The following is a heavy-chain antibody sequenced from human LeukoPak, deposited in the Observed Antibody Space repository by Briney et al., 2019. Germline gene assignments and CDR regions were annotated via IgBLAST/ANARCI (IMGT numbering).Heavy chain of an antibody. D-gene: IGHD3-3*01. V-gene: IGHV1-18*01. CDR1: VYTFTIYG. J-gene: IGHJ4*02. CDR3: AVHDFYSGGYAFDY. Sequence: SSVKGSCKASVYTFTIYGISWLRQAPGQGLEWLGWIIGYNGNTNYAQKCQGRVTITTAPPTSTAYMDLRSLKADDTAVYYCAVHDFYSGGYAFDYWGQGTLVTVSS. CDR2: IIGYNGNT.